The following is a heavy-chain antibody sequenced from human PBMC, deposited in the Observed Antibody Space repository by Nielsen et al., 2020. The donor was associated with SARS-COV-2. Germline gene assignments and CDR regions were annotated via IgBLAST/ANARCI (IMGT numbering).Heavy chain of an antibody. V-gene: IGHV3-43*01. D-gene: IGHD3-10*01. Sequence: GGSLRLSCAASGFNFEHYTMHWVRQAPGKGLEWVSLISWDDGSTYYADSVKGRFTISRDNAKNSLYLQMNSLRAEDTALYYCASPTGYWGQGTLVTVSS. CDR2: ISWDDGST. J-gene: IGHJ4*02. CDR1: GFNFEHYT. CDR3: ASPTGY.